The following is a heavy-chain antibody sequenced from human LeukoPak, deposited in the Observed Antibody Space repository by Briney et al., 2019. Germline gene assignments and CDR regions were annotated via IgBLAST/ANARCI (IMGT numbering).Heavy chain of an antibody. CDR3: ARADSSWYPYFDY. J-gene: IGHJ4*02. CDR1: GFTVSSNY. CDR2: IYSGGST. Sequence: GGSLRLSCAVSGFTVSSNYMSWVSQAPGKGLEWVSVIYSGGSTYYADSVKGRFTISRDNSKNTLYLQMNSLRAEDTAVYYCARADSSWYPYFDYWGQGTLVTVSS. V-gene: IGHV3-53*01. D-gene: IGHD6-13*01.